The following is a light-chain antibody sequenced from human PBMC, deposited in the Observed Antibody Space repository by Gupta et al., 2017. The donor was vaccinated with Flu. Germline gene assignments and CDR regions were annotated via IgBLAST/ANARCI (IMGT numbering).Light chain of an antibody. CDR3: AAWDDNLGGQVI. J-gene: IGLJ2*01. V-gene: IGLV1-47*01. CDR1: SSSIGNNY. CDR2: RNS. Sequence: VTISCSGSSSSIGNNYVYWYHQLPGTAPNLLIKRNSVRPSGVSDRFSGSKSGTSAFLAISGLRSEDEADYYCAAWDDNLGGQVIFGEGTKLAVL.